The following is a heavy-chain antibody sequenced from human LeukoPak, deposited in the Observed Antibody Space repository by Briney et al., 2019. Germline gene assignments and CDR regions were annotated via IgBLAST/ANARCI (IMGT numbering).Heavy chain of an antibody. J-gene: IGHJ4*02. D-gene: IGHD6-19*01. CDR1: GYTFIDYY. CDR2: INPDSGGT. V-gene: IGHV1-2*02. Sequence: ASVKVSCKASGYTFIDYYIHWVRQAPGQGLEWMAWINPDSGGTNYAQKFQGRVTVTRDTSISTAYMELNRLTSDDTAVYYCARVAVGPFDYWGQGTLVTVSS. CDR3: ARVAVGPFDY.